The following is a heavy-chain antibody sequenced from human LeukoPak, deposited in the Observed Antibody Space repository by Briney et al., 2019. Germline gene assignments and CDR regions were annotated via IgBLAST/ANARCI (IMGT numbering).Heavy chain of an antibody. D-gene: IGHD6-13*01. CDR3: ARGAVGQQLAGRDFDY. Sequence: SGGPLRLSCAASGFTFSSYDMHWARQATGKGLEGASVIGTAGDTYYPGSVKGRFTTSRENAKNSLYLQMNSLRAGDTAVYYCARGAVGQQLAGRDFDYWGQGTLVTVSS. CDR1: GFTFSSYD. J-gene: IGHJ4*02. V-gene: IGHV3-13*01. CDR2: IGTAGDT.